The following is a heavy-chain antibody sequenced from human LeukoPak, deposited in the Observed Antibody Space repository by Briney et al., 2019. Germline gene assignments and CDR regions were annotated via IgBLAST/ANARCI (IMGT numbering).Heavy chain of an antibody. CDR3: ARRPFGADY. CDR2: IKEDGTEK. Sequence: GGSLRLSCAASGFTFSNYWMGWVRQPPGKGLQWVANIKEDGTEKYYVDSVKGRFTISRDNAKNSVYLQMNSLRVEDTAVYYCARRPFGADYWGQGTLVTVSS. J-gene: IGHJ4*02. D-gene: IGHD3-10*01. CDR1: GFTFSNYW. V-gene: IGHV3-7*01.